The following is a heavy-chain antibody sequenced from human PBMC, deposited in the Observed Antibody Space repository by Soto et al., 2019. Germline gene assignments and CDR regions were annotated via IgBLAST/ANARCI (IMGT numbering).Heavy chain of an antibody. CDR1: GGAFSSYA. CDR2: IIPIFGTA. D-gene: IGHD6-25*01. Sequence: SVKVSCKASGGAFSSYAISWVRQAPGQGLEWMGGIIPIFGTANYAQKFQGRVTITADESTSTAYMELSSLRAEDTAVYYCASEGSAWQFDYWGQGALVTVSS. CDR3: ASEGSAWQFDY. J-gene: IGHJ4*02. V-gene: IGHV1-69*13.